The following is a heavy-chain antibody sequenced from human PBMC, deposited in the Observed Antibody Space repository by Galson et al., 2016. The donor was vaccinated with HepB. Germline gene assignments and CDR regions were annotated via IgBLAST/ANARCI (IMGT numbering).Heavy chain of an antibody. CDR3: AKGGTVTTVHSFFDS. CDR1: GFTFNGYA. Sequence: SLRLSCAASGFTFNGYAMSWVRQAPGKGLEWISVISGSGSLTHYADSVKGRLIISRDNSKNTVYLQMNSLRVEDTAGYYWAKGGTVTTVHSFFDSWGQGSLVTVAS. V-gene: IGHV3-23*01. D-gene: IGHD4-11*01. CDR2: ISGSGSLT. J-gene: IGHJ4*02.